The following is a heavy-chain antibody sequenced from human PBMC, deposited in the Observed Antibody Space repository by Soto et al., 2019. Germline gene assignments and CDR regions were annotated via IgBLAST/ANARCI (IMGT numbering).Heavy chain of an antibody. CDR2: ISSNGGST. V-gene: IGHV3-64D*06. D-gene: IGHD2-2*01. J-gene: IGHJ4*02. CDR1: GFIFENCA. CDR3: VVGRAPGATAY. Sequence: EVQLVESGGGLVQPGGSLRLSCSASGFIFENCAMHWVRQAPGKGLEYVSAISSNGGSTDYADSVKGRFTISRDNSKSTLYLQMTSLRPEDTAVYYCVVGRAPGATAYWGQGTLVTVSS.